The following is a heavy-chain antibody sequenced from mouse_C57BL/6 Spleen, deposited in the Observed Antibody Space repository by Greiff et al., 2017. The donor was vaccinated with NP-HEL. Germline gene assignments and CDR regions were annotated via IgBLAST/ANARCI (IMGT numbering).Heavy chain of an antibody. Sequence: DVKLVESGGGLVQPGGSLKLSCAASGFTFSDYGMHWVRQAPEKGLEWVAYISSGSSTIYYADTVKGRFTISRDNAKNTLFLQMTSLRSDDTAMYYCARKMVTGYAMDYWGQGTSVTVSS. CDR1: GFTFSDYG. CDR3: ARKMVTGYAMDY. CDR2: ISSGSSTI. J-gene: IGHJ4*01. D-gene: IGHD2-2*01. V-gene: IGHV5-17*01.